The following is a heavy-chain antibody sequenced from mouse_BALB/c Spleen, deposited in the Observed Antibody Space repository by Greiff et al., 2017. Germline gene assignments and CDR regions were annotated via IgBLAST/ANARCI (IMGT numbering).Heavy chain of an antibody. CDR1: GYTFTSYW. CDR3: TRCGNRGLWFAY. Sequence: QVQLQQPGAELVRPGASVKLSCKASGYTFTSYWINWVKQRPGQGLEWIGNIYPSDSYTNYNQKFKDKATLTVDKSSSTAYMQLSSPTSEDSAVYYCTRCGNRGLWFAYWGQGTLVTVSA. V-gene: IGHV1-69*02. D-gene: IGHD2-1*01. CDR2: IYPSDSYT. J-gene: IGHJ3*01.